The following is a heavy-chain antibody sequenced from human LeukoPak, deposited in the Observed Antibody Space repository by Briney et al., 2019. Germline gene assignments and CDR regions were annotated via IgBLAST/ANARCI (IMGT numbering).Heavy chain of an antibody. CDR1: GGSISRGDYY. Sequence: SQTLSLTCTVSGGSISRGDYYWSWLRQPPGKGLEWIGYIYYSGSTYYNPSLKSRVTMSVDTSKNQFSLKLSSVTAADTAVYYCARELTYADYWGQGTLVTVSS. J-gene: IGHJ4*02. CDR2: IYYSGST. V-gene: IGHV4-30-4*01. CDR3: ARELTYADY. D-gene: IGHD4/OR15-4a*01.